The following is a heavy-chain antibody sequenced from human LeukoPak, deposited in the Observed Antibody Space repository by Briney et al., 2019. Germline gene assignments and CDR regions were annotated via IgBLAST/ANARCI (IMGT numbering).Heavy chain of an antibody. J-gene: IGHJ6*03. CDR3: ARDRSRGFLEWLAGSYYMDV. CDR2: IYYSGST. Sequence: SETLSLTCTVSGGSISSSSYYWGWIRQPPGKGLEWIGSIYYSGSTYYNPSPKSRVTISVDTSKNQFSLKLSSVTAADTAVYYCARDRSRGFLEWLAGSYYMDVWGKGTTVTVSS. CDR1: GGSISSSSYY. V-gene: IGHV4-39*07. D-gene: IGHD3-3*01.